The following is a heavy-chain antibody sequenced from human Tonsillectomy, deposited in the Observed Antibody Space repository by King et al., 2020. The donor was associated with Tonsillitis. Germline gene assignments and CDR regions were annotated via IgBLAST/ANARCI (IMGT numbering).Heavy chain of an antibody. J-gene: IGHJ4*02. Sequence: TLKESGPTLVKPTQTLTLNCTFSGFSLSTNGVGVGWIRQPPGKALEWLALIYWDDEKRYRPFLKSRLTITKDTSKNQVVLRMTNVDPVDTATYYCAHRQDFYDSSGYFDYWGQGTLVTVSS. CDR1: GFSLSTNGVG. CDR2: IYWDDEK. D-gene: IGHD3-22*01. V-gene: IGHV2-5*02. CDR3: AHRQDFYDSSGYFDY.